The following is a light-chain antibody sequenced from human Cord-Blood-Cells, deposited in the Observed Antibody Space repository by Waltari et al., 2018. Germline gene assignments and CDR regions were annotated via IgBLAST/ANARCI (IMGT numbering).Light chain of an antibody. CDR3: SSYISSSTLEL. J-gene: IGLJ2*01. Sequence: QSALTQPASVSGSPGQSITISCTGTSSDVGGYNYVSWYQQHPGKAPKLMIYDVRNPPSCVFNRLSASKSCNTAAPTISCLLAEDEADYYCSSYISSSTLELFGGGTSLTVL. V-gene: IGLV2-14*03. CDR2: DVR. CDR1: SSDVGGYNY.